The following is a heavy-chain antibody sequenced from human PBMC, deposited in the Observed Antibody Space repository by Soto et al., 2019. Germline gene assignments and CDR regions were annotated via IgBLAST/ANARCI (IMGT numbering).Heavy chain of an antibody. D-gene: IGHD3-22*01. CDR3: AHRRQPNYDSTAYYGMDV. V-gene: IGHV2-5*02. Sequence: GSGPTLVNPTQTLTLTCTFSGFSLSTSGVGVGWIRQPPGKALEWLALIYWDDDKRYSPSLKSRLTITKDTSKNQVVLTMTNMDPVDTATYYCAHRRQPNYDSTAYYGMDVWGQGTKVTVSS. CDR2: IYWDDDK. J-gene: IGHJ6*02. CDR1: GFSLSTSGVG.